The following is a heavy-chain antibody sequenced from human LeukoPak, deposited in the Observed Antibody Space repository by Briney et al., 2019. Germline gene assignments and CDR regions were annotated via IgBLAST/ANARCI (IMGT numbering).Heavy chain of an antibody. J-gene: IGHJ4*02. V-gene: IGHV3-21*06. D-gene: IGHD3-3*01. Sequence: PGGSLRLSCAASGFTFSSYSMKWVRQAPGKGLEWVSSIHSSSNYINYVDSVKGRFTISRDNAKNSLYLQMNSLRAEDTAVYYCAVDYYYWTAFFSGSRMTPKRGGQGTLVTVSS. CDR2: IHSSSNYI. CDR1: GFTFSSYS. CDR3: AVDYYYWTAFFSGSRMTPKR.